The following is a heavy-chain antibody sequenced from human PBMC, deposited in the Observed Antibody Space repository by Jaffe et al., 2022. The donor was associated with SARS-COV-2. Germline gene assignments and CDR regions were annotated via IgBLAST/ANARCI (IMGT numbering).Heavy chain of an antibody. J-gene: IGHJ3*02. V-gene: IGHV3-7*04. D-gene: IGHD6-19*01. CDR3: ARGYSSGWYFDAQPNAFDI. Sequence: EVQLVESGGGLVQPGGSLRLSCAASGFTFSSYWMSWVRQAPGKGLEWVANIKQDGSEKYYVDSVKGRFTISRDNAKNSLYLQMNSLRAEDTAVYYCARGYSSGWYFDAQPNAFDIWGQGTMVTVSS. CDR1: GFTFSSYW. CDR2: IKQDGSEK.